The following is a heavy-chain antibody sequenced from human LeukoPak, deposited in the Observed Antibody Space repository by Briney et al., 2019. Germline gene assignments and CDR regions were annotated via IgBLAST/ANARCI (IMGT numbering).Heavy chain of an antibody. J-gene: IGHJ4*02. V-gene: IGHV3-30*03. D-gene: IGHD6-19*01. CDR2: ISYDGSNK. Sequence: PGRSLRLSCVASGFIFSNYDIHWVRQAPGKGLEWVAVISYDGSNKYYADSVKGRFTISRDNSKNTLYLQMNSLRAEDTAVYYCARPGSGWQWLVNLSHFDYWGQGTLVTVSS. CDR1: GFIFSNYD. CDR3: ARPGSGWQWLVNLSHFDY.